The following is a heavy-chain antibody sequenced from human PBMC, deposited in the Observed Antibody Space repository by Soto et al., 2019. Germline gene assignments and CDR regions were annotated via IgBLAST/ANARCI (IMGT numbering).Heavy chain of an antibody. CDR3: ARGPMVVAAPSHFDY. CDR1: GGTFSSYA. J-gene: IGHJ4*02. D-gene: IGHD2-15*01. Sequence: GASVKVSCKASGGTFSSYAISWVRQAPGQGLEWMGGIIPIFGTANYAQKFQGRVTITADESTSTAYMELSSLRSEDTAVYYCARGPMVVAAPSHFDYWGQGTLVTVSS. V-gene: IGHV1-69*13. CDR2: IIPIFGTA.